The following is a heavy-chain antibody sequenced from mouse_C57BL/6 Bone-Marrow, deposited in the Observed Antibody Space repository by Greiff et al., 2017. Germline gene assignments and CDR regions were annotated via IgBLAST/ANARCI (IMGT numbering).Heavy chain of an antibody. Sequence: QVQLKESGPELVKPGASVKISCKASGYAFSSSWMNWVQQRPGKGLEWIGRIYPGDGDTNYNGKFKGKATLTADKSSSTAYMQLSSLTSEDSAVYFCARFTLSSYAMDYWGQGTSVTVSS. CDR2: IYPGDGDT. CDR3: ARFTLSSYAMDY. D-gene: IGHD1-1*02. CDR1: GYAFSSSW. J-gene: IGHJ4*01. V-gene: IGHV1-82*01.